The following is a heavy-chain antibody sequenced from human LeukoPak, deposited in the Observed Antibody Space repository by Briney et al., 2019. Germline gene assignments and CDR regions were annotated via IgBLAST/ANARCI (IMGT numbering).Heavy chain of an antibody. CDR3: ARGGWSLDF. Sequence: SETLSLTCTVSGGSITGSYWSWIRQPPGKGLEWIGYAYSSGSTDYNPPLRSRVTISVDTSKNQFSLKLSSVTAADTAVYSCARGGWSLDFWGRGTLVAVSS. CDR1: GGSITGSY. CDR2: AYSSGST. V-gene: IGHV4-59*01. J-gene: IGHJ2*01.